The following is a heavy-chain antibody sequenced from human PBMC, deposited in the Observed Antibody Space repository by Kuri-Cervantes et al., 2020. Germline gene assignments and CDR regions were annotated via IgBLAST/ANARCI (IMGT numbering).Heavy chain of an antibody. CDR2: ITWNGGTT. CDR3: AKDVVYYGSGSESAFDI. Sequence: GGSLRLSCAASGFTFSSYAMSWVRQAPGKGLEWVSGITWNGGTTGYADSVKGRFTISRDNAKNSLYVQMNSLRVEDTALYYCAKDVVYYGSGSESAFDIWGQGTMVTVSS. D-gene: IGHD3-10*01. J-gene: IGHJ3*02. CDR1: GFTFSSYA. V-gene: IGHV3-20*04.